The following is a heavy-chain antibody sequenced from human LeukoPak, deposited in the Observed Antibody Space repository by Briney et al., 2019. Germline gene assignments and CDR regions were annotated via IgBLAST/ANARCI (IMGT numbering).Heavy chain of an antibody. Sequence: ASVTVSCKASGYTFTGYYMHCVRQAPGQRLEWMGWINPNSGGTNYAQKFQGRFTMTRHTTISTAYMDLSRLRSDDTAVYYCARSDYYGSGSYYEVDYWGQGNLVTVSS. CDR3: ARSDYYGSGSYYEVDY. J-gene: IGHJ4*02. D-gene: IGHD3-10*01. V-gene: IGHV1-2*02. CDR1: GYTFTGYY. CDR2: INPNSGGT.